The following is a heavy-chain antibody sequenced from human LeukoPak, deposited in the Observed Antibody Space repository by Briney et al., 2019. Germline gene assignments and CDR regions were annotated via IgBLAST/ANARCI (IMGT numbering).Heavy chain of an antibody. CDR1: GGSFSGYY. CDR2: IDYSGTS. CDR3: ATPNSGRFYYLDY. Sequence: KPSETLSLTCAVYGGSFSGYYWSWIRQAPGKGLEWIGTIDYSGTSHYNPSLKSRVTMSVDTSKNQVSLSLSSMTAADTADYYCATPNSGRFYYLDYWGQGILVTVSS. V-gene: IGHV4-34*01. J-gene: IGHJ4*02. D-gene: IGHD1-26*01.